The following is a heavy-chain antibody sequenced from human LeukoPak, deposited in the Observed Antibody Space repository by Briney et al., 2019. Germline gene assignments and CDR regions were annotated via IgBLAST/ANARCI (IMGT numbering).Heavy chain of an antibody. J-gene: IGHJ4*02. CDR1: GGSISSYY. CDR2: IYYSGST. Sequence: SETLSLTCTVSGGSISSYYWSWIRQPPGKGLEWIGYIYYSGSTNYNPSLKSRVTISVDTSKNQFSLKLSSVTAADTAVYYCARGIVGATWGIGYWGQGTLVTVSS. V-gene: IGHV4-59*01. CDR3: ARGIVGATWGIGY. D-gene: IGHD1-26*01.